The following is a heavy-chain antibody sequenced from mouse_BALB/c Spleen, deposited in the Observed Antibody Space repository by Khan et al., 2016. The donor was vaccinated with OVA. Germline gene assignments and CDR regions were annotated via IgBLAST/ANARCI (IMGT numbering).Heavy chain of an antibody. CDR3: ASGSRYDSYLDF. CDR2: VHPGGGFT. V-gene: IGHV1-63*02. CDR1: GYTFTNYW. D-gene: IGHD2-14*01. Sequence: VQLQESRTELVRPGNSVNMSCKAAGYTFTNYWIGWVKQRPGHDPVWIRDVHPGGGFTDYNEKFKVKITLTADASSSTAYMQLNSLTSEDSAIYCCASGSRYDSYLDFWGQGTTLTVSS. J-gene: IGHJ2*01.